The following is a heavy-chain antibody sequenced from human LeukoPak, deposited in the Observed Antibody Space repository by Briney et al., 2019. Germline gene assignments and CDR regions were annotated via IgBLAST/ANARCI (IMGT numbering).Heavy chain of an antibody. CDR3: ARPQRGYSYGFVY. Sequence: GASVKVSCKGSGGTFSIYAISWVRQAPGQGLEWMGGIIPIFGTANYSQKFQGRVTITADESTSTAYMELSSLRSEDTAVYYCARPQRGYSYGFVYWGQGTLVTVSS. CDR1: GGTFSIYA. CDR2: IIPIFGTA. D-gene: IGHD5-18*01. J-gene: IGHJ4*02. V-gene: IGHV1-69*13.